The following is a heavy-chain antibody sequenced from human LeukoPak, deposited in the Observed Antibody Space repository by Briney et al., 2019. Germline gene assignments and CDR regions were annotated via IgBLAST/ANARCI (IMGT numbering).Heavy chain of an antibody. CDR1: GFTFKDYG. Sequence: GGSLRLSFAATGFTFKDYGMHWVRQPPGKGREWVSSINWNGGGTDYADSVKGRFTISRDNAKNSLYLQLSSLRPEDTALYYCAKHMRATNTYSFFGLDVWGQGTTVTVSS. D-gene: IGHD1-26*01. CDR3: AKHMRATNTYSFFGLDV. J-gene: IGHJ6*02. CDR2: INWNGGGT. V-gene: IGHV3-9*01.